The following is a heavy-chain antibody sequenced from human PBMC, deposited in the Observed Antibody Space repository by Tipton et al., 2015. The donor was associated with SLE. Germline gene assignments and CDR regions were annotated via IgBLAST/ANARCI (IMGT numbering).Heavy chain of an antibody. CDR2: ISGSGGTI. J-gene: IGHJ5*01. D-gene: IGHD4-11*01. CDR3: ARDNSSSWYDS. V-gene: IGHV3-23*01. CDR1: GLTFSNYA. Sequence: SLRLSCAASGLTFSNYAMNWVRQAPGKGLEWVSAISGSGGTIQYAESVKGRFTVSRDNSKSRLYLQINSLSVEDTAVYYCARDNSSSWYDSWGQGTLVTVSS.